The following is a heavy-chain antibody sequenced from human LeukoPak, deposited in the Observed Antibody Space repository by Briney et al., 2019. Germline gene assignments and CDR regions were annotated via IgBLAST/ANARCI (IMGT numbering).Heavy chain of an antibody. CDR3: AKDGGLWVSAHWGDS. D-gene: IGHD7-27*01. V-gene: IGHV3-30*02. CDR2: IQNDASTE. Sequence: PGGSLRLSCAASGFIFSHYGMHWVRQAPGKGLEWVAVIQNDASTENFADSVKGRFTVSRDNSKNTLFLQMNSLRAEDTAVYYCAKDGGLWVSAHWGDSWGRGTLVTVSS. CDR1: GFIFSHYG. J-gene: IGHJ4*02.